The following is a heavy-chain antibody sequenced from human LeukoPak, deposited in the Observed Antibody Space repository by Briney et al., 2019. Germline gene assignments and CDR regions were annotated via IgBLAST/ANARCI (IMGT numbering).Heavy chain of an antibody. CDR3: AKEEMTTRQLDY. CDR1: GFSFSNYA. D-gene: IGHD5-24*01. CDR2: ISYDGSNK. Sequence: GGSLRLSCAASGFSFSNYAMHWVRQAPGKGLEWVAVISYDGSNKYYADSVKGRFTISRDNSKNTLYLQMNSLRAEDTAVYYCAKEEMTTRQLDYWGQGTLVTVSS. J-gene: IGHJ4*02. V-gene: IGHV3-30*04.